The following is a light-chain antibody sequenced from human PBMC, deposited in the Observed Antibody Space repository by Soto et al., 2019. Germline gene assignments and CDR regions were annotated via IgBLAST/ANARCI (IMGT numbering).Light chain of an antibody. CDR2: KAS. CDR1: QTISSW. J-gene: IGKJ1*01. Sequence: DIQMTQSPSTLSASVRDRVTITCRASQTISSWLAWFQQRPGRAPKFLIYKASSLKNGVPLRFSGSGSGTEFTLTISSLQPDDFAVYYCQQYNNWPWTFGQGTKVDIK. V-gene: IGKV1-5*03. CDR3: QQYNNWPWT.